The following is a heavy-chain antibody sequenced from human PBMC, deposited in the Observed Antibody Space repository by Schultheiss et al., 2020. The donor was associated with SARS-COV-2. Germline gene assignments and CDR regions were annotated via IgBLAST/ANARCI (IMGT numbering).Heavy chain of an antibody. D-gene: IGHD6-19*01. V-gene: IGHV3-15*01. J-gene: IGHJ5*02. CDR2: IKSKTDGGTT. CDR3: AKAVAALNWFDP. Sequence: GESLKISCAASGFTFDDYAMHWVRQAPGKGLEWVGRIKSKTDGGTTDYAAPVKGRFTISRDDSKNTLYLQMNSLKTEDTAVYYCAKAVAALNWFDPWGQGTLVTVSS. CDR1: GFTFDDYA.